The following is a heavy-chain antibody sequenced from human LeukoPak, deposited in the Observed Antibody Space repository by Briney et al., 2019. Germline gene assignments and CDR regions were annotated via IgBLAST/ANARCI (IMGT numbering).Heavy chain of an antibody. Sequence: GRSLRLSCAASGFTFSSYGMHWVRQAPGKGLEWVAVIWYDGSNKYYADSVKGRFTISRDNSKNTLYLQMNSLRAEDTAVHYCARNGYCSGGSCYSGNYYYYYGMDVWGQGTTVTVSS. CDR1: GFTFSSYG. CDR2: IWYDGSNK. D-gene: IGHD2-15*01. V-gene: IGHV3-33*01. J-gene: IGHJ6*02. CDR3: ARNGYCSGGSCYSGNYYYYYGMDV.